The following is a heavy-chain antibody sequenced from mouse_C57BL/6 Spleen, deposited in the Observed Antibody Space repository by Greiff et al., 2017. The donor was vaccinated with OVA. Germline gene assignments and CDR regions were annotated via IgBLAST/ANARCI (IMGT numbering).Heavy chain of an antibody. J-gene: IGHJ1*03. Sequence: DVKLQESGAELVRPGASVKLSCTASGFNIKDDYMHWVKQRPEQGLEWIGWIDPENGDTEYASKFQGKATITADTSSNTAYLQLSSLTSEDTAVYYCTTNYYGSSPPSYWYFDVWGTGTTVTVSS. CDR1: GFNIKDDY. CDR3: TTNYYGSSPPSYWYFDV. CDR2: IDPENGDT. D-gene: IGHD1-1*01. V-gene: IGHV14-4*01.